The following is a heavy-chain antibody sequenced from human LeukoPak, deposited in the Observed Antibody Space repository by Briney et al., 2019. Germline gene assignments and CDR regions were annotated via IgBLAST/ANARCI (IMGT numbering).Heavy chain of an antibody. D-gene: IGHD6-19*01. CDR1: GYTFNSYY. CDR2: INPSGGST. J-gene: IGHJ2*01. Sequence: ASVKVSCKASGYTFNSYYIHWVRQAPGQGLEWMGIINPSGGSTSYAQKFQGRVTMTRDTSTSTVYMELSSLRSEDTAVYYCARDRSSPRYFDLWGRGTLVTVSS. V-gene: IGHV1-46*02. CDR3: ARDRSSPRYFDL.